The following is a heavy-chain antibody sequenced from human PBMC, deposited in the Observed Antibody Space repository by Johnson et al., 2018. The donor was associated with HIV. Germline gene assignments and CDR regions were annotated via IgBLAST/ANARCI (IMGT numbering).Heavy chain of an antibody. CDR2: IYSGGST. V-gene: IGHV3-66*02. D-gene: IGHD6-13*01. CDR1: GFTVSSNY. CDR3: ARDGKYSSIGPDAFDV. J-gene: IGHJ3*01. Sequence: VQLVESGGGLVKPGGSLRLSCAASGFTVSSNYMSWVRQAPGKGLEWVLVIYSGGSTYYADSVKGRFTISRDNSKNTLYLQMNSLRAEDTAVYYCARDGKYSSIGPDAFDVWGQGTMVAVSS.